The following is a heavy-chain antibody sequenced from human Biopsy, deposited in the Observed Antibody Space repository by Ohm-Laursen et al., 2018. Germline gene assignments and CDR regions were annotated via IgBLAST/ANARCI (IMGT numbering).Heavy chain of an antibody. V-gene: IGHV3-53*01. J-gene: IGHJ5*02. CDR1: GITVSGNY. CDR2: IYLGGTT. Sequence: SLRLSCAASGITVSGNYMTWVRQAPGKGLEWVSVIYLGGTTYYADSVKGRFTISRDNSKNMVYLQMNSLRTEDTAVYYCARGGEGSGSFVKPPKTWFDPWGQGTLVTVSS. CDR3: ARGGEGSGSFVKPPKTWFDP. D-gene: IGHD3-10*01.